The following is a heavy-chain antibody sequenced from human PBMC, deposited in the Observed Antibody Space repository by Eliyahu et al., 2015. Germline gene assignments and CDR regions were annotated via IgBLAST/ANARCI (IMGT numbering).Heavy chain of an antibody. D-gene: IGHD3-10*01. CDR3: ARFVARGVIAQRDRGEYNWFDP. CDR2: ISGYNGYI. CDR1: GYTFTSYG. Sequence: QVQLVQSGGEVKKPGASVKVSCKASGYTFTSYGXXWVRQAPGQGLEWMGCISGYNGYINYAQNLQGRVTMTIDTSTSTAYMELRSLRSDDTAVYYCARFVARGVIAQRDRGEYNWFDPWGPGTLVTVSS. J-gene: IGHJ5*02. V-gene: IGHV1-18*04.